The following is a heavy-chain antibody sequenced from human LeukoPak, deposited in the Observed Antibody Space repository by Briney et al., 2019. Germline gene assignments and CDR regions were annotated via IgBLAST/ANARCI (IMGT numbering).Heavy chain of an antibody. CDR2: TYYRSKWYN. J-gene: IGHJ4*02. CDR3: ARDRYCSSTSCPFGFDY. D-gene: IGHD2-2*01. V-gene: IGHV6-1*01. Sequence: SQTLSLTCAISGDSVSSNSAAWNWIRQSPSRGLEWLGGTYYRSKWYNDYAVSVKRRITINPDTSKNQFSLQLNSVTPEDTAVYYCARDRYCSSTSCPFGFDYWGQGTLVTVSS. CDR1: GDSVSSNSAA.